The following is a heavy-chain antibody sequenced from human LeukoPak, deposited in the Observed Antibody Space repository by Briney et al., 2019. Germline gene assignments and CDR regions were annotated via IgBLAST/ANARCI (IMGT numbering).Heavy chain of an antibody. V-gene: IGHV1-69*04. J-gene: IGHJ6*02. CDR3: ANLPGGLVRPPPKDMDV. CDR1: GGTFSSYA. D-gene: IGHD3-10*01. Sequence: ASVKVSCKASGGTFSSYAISWERQAPGQGLEWMGRIIPILGIANYAQKFQGRVTITADKSTSTAYMELSSLRSEDTAVYYCANLPGGLVRPPPKDMDVWGQGTTVTVSS. CDR2: IIPILGIA.